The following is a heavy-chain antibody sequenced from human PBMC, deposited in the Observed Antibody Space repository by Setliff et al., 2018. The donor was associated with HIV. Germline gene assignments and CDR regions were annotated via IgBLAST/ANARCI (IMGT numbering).Heavy chain of an antibody. V-gene: IGHV1-2*02. J-gene: IGHJ4*02. Sequence: ASVKVSCKSSGYTFTAHHIHWVRQAPGQGPEWMGWIIPKSGETSYAEKFRGRVTMTRDTSLSTAYMELSWLTSDDTAVYYCARVVDRDYDFWSAYEYWGRGTMVTVSS. CDR3: ARVVDRDYDFWSAYEY. CDR1: GYTFTAHH. D-gene: IGHD3-3*01. CDR2: IIPKSGET.